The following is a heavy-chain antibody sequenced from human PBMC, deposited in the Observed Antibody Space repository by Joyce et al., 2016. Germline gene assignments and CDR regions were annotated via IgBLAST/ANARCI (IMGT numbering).Heavy chain of an antibody. J-gene: IGHJ6*02. CDR1: GDSIGHYY. V-gene: IGHV4-59*01. D-gene: IGHD2-21*01. CDR3: TSDRLLSGYHYYGLDV. CDR2: LYNYGTT. Sequence: QVQLQESGPGLVKPSETLSLTCSVSGDSIGHYYWNWIRQSPGKELEWMGYLYNYGTTNYNPSLGSRVTISVETSKNQFSLKLTSVTAADTAACFCTSDRLLSGYHYYGLDVCGPGTTVTVSS.